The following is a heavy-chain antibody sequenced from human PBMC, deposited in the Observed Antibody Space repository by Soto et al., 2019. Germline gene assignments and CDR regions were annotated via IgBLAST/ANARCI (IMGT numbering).Heavy chain of an antibody. CDR2: IYYSGST. CDR3: ARSTVVAPGDAFDI. J-gene: IGHJ3*02. CDR1: GGSVSSGSYY. Sequence: SETLSLTCTVSGGSVSSGSYYWSWIRQPPGKGLEWIGYIYYSGSTNYNPSLKSRVSISVDTSKNKFSLKLSSVTAADTAVYYCARSTVVAPGDAFDIWGQGTMVTVSS. D-gene: IGHD2-15*01. V-gene: IGHV4-61*01.